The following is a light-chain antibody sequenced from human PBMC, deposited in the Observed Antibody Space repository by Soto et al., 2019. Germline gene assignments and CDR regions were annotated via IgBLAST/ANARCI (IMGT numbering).Light chain of an antibody. Sequence: EIVLTQSPATLSLSPGERATLSCRASQSVSSYLAWYQQKPGQVPRLVIYDASNRATGIPGRFSGSGSGPDSTPPITRLEPDDGGVYYGQQRSNWPPTFGHGTQVEIK. J-gene: IGKJ1*01. CDR3: QQRSNWPPT. CDR1: QSVSSY. CDR2: DAS. V-gene: IGKV3-11*01.